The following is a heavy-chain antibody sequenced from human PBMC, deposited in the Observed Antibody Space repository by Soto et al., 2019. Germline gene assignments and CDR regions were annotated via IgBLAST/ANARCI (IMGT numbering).Heavy chain of an antibody. D-gene: IGHD6-19*01. CDR1: GYTFTSYC. J-gene: IGHJ4*02. Sequence: ASVKVSCKASGYTFTSYCISWVLQAPGQGLEWMGWISAYNGNTNYAQKLQGRVTMTTDTSTSTAYMELRSLRSDDTAVYYCARARSSSGWYPTYFDYWGQGTLVTVSS. V-gene: IGHV1-18*04. CDR3: ARARSSSGWYPTYFDY. CDR2: ISAYNGNT.